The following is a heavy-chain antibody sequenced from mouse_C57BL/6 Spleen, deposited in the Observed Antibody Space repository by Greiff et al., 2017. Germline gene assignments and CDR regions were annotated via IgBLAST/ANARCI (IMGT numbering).Heavy chain of an antibody. J-gene: IGHJ4*01. CDR1: GFTFSSYG. Sequence: EVQGVESGGDLVKPGGSLKLSCAASGFTFSSYGMSWVRQTPDKRLEWVATISSGGSYTYYPDSVKGRFTISRDNAKNTLYLQMSSLKSEDTAMYYCARQWGLRGSYYYAMDYWGQGTSVTVSS. D-gene: IGHD2-4*01. CDR3: ARQWGLRGSYYYAMDY. CDR2: ISSGGSYT. V-gene: IGHV5-6*01.